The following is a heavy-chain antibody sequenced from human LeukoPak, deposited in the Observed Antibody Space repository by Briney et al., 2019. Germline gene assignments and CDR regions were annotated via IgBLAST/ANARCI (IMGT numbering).Heavy chain of an antibody. J-gene: IGHJ4*02. CDR2: IGSDGST. Sequence: GGSLRLSCAASGFPFSNYAMSWVRQAPGKGLDWVSAIGSDGSTYYADSVKGRFTISRDSSKNTLYLQMNSLRGEDTAVYYCAKGRETSIWYNFDYWGQGTLVTVSS. D-gene: IGHD1-14*01. V-gene: IGHV3-23*01. CDR3: AKGRETSIWYNFDY. CDR1: GFPFSNYA.